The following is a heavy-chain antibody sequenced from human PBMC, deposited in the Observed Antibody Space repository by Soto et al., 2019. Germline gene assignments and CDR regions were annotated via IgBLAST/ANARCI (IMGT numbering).Heavy chain of an antibody. V-gene: IGHV3-23*01. D-gene: IGHD3-3*01. CDR3: VAGLFWSGYYLVPFDY. CDR1: GFTFSSYA. CDR2: ISGSGGST. J-gene: IGHJ4*02. Sequence: GGSLRLSCAASGFTFSSYAMSWVRQAPGKGLEWVSAISGSGGSTYYADSVKGRFTISRDNSKNTLYLQMNSLRAEDTAVYYCVAGLFWSGYYLVPFDYWGQGTLVTVSS.